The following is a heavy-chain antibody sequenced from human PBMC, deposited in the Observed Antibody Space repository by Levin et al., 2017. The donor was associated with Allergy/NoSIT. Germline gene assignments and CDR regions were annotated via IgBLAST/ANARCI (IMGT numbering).Heavy chain of an antibody. J-gene: IGHJ4*02. CDR1: GGSISGSRYY. CDR3: ARLMYNWHDGVQPVPFDY. D-gene: IGHD1-20*01. Sequence: SETLSLTCTVSGGSISGSRYYWGWIRQPPGKGLEWIGTIYYSGRTYQNPSLKSRVTISVDTSKNQFSLKLSSVTAADTAVYYCARLMYNWHDGVQPVPFDYWGQGTLVTVSS. CDR2: IYYSGRT. V-gene: IGHV4-39*01.